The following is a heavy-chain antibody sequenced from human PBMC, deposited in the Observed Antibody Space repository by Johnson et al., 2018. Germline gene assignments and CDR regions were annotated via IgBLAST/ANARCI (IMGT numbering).Heavy chain of an antibody. J-gene: IGHJ1*01. CDR2: ISSSSSYI. CDR1: GFTFSSYS. Sequence: VQLVESGGGLVKPGGSLRLSCAASGFTFSSYSMNWVRQAPGKGLEWVSSISSSSSYIHYADSLKGRFTISRDNAKNSLYLQMNSLRAEDTAVYYRARSQSAYDGDYVGAEYFQHWGQGTLVTVSS. V-gene: IGHV3-21*01. CDR3: ARSQSAYDGDYVGAEYFQH. D-gene: IGHD4-17*01.